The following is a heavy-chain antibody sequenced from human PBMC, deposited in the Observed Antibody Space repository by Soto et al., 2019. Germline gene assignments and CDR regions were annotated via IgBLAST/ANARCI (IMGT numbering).Heavy chain of an antibody. CDR1: GDSVSSVGFH. CDR3: ARAPVGLDTISYFDY. D-gene: IGHD3-3*01. Sequence: SETLSLTCTVSGDSVSSVGFHWAWLRRPPGKGLEWIGYIYNGGSTYYRPSLESRMHMSRDATRNHYSLRLTSVTAADTAVYFCARAPVGLDTISYFDYWGQGKLVTVS. J-gene: IGHJ4*02. V-gene: IGHV4-30-4*01. CDR2: IYNGGST.